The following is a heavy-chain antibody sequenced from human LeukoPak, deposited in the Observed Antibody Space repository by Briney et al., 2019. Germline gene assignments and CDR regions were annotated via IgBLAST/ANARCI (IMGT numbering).Heavy chain of an antibody. J-gene: IGHJ6*03. D-gene: IGHD7-27*01. CDR3: ARAPGELGAPNYYYYYYMDV. CDR1: GYTFTGYY. V-gene: IGHV1-2*02. CDR2: INPNSGGT. Sequence: GASVKVSCKASGYTFTGYYMHWVRQAPGQGLEWMGWINPNSGGTNYAQKFQGRVTMTRDTSISTAYMELSRLRSDDTAVYYCARAPGELGAPNYYYYYYMDVWGKGTTVTVSS.